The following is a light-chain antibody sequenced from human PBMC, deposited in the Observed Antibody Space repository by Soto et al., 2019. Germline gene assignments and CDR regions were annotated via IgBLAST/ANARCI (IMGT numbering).Light chain of an antibody. CDR2: AAS. Sequence: DIQMTQSPSSLSASVGDRVTITCRASRSISNYLNWYQQKSGKAPRLLIYAASSLQPGVPSRFSGTGTGREFTLTITSLQPEDSATYYCQQSYSVPRFGHWTRVDLK. CDR1: RSISNY. CDR3: QQSYSVPR. V-gene: IGKV1-39*01. J-gene: IGKJ1*01.